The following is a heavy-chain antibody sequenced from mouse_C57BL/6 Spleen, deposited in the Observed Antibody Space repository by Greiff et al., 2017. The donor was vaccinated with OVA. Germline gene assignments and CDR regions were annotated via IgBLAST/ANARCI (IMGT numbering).Heavy chain of an antibody. J-gene: IGHJ4*01. Sequence: EVQLQESGPGLVKPSQSLSLTCSVTGYSITSGYYWNWIRQFPGNKLEWMGYISYDGSNNYNPSLKNRISITRDTSKNQFFLKLNSVTTEDTATYYCARDPATHYAMDYWGQGTSVTVSS. CDR1: GYSITSGYY. CDR2: ISYDGSN. V-gene: IGHV3-6*01. CDR3: ARDPATHYAMDY. D-gene: IGHD1-1*01.